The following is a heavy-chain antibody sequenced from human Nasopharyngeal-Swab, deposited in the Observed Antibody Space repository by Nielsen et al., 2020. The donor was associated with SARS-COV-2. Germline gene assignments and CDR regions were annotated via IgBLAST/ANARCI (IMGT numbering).Heavy chain of an antibody. D-gene: IGHD7-27*01. J-gene: IGHJ6*02. CDR2: IYYSGST. CDR3: ARQPTLITGDEFLVYYYYGMDV. Sequence: RQAPGKELEGSGVIYYSGSTYYNPSLKSRVTISVDTSKNQFSLKLSSVTAADTAVYYCARQPTLITGDEFLVYYYYGMDVWGQGTTVTVSS. V-gene: IGHV4-31*02.